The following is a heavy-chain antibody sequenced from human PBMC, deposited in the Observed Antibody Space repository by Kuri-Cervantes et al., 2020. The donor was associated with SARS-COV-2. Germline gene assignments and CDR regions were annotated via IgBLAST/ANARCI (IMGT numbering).Heavy chain of an antibody. D-gene: IGHD4-11*01. CDR3: ARARGTIYTVD. CDR1: GFTFSCYG. CDR2: RWYDGSNK. Sequence: GGSLRLSGAASGFTFSCYGMHWVRQAPGKGLEWVAVRWYDGSNKYYADSVKGRSTISRDNSKNTLYLQMNSLRDEDTAVYYCARARGTIYTVDWGQGTLVTVSS. J-gene: IGHJ4*02. V-gene: IGHV3-33*01.